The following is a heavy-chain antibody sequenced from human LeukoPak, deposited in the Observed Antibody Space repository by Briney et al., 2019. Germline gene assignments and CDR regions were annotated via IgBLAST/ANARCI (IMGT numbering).Heavy chain of an antibody. CDR2: MNPNTGNT. Sequence: ASVKVSCKTSGYTFTTYHINWVRQAAGRGLQWMGWMNPNTGNTNYAQKLQGRVTMTTDTSTSTAYMELRSLRSDDTAVYYCARVTAMGSSTADVWGKGTTVTVSS. CDR1: GYTFTTYH. J-gene: IGHJ6*04. CDR3: ARVTAMGSSTADV. D-gene: IGHD5-18*01. V-gene: IGHV1-18*01.